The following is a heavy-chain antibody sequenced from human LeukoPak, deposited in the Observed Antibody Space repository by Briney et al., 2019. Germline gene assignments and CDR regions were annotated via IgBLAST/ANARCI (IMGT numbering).Heavy chain of an antibody. CDR3: ARGLAPGWGYYHYYMDV. CDR2: IYYSGST. J-gene: IGHJ6*03. D-gene: IGHD6-19*01. V-gene: IGHV4-59*01. CDR1: GGSISSYY. Sequence: SETLSLTCTVSGGSISSYYWSWIRQPPGKGLERIGNIYYSGSTNYNPSLKSRVTISVDTSKNQFSLKLSSVTAADTAVYYCARGLAPGWGYYHYYMDVWGKGTTVTISS.